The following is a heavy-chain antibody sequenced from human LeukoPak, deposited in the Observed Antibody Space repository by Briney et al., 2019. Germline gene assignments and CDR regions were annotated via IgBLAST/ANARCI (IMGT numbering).Heavy chain of an antibody. J-gene: IGHJ4*02. CDR3: ARITAMVRGVIHG. D-gene: IGHD3-10*01. CDR2: ISGYNGNT. Sequence: ASVKVSCKASGYTFTSYYMHWVRQAPGQGLEWMGWISGYNGNTKYAQRFQGRVTMTTDTSTSTAYMELKSLRSDDTAVYYCARITAMVRGVIHGWGQGTLVTVSS. CDR1: GYTFTSYY. V-gene: IGHV1-18*04.